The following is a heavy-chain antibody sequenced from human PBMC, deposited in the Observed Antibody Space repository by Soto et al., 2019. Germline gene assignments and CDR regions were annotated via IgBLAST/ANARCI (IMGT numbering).Heavy chain of an antibody. CDR2: ISGSGGST. Sequence: GGSLRLSCAASGFTFSSYAMSWVRQAPGKGLEWVSAISGSGGSTYYADSVKGRFTISRDNSKNTLYLQMNSLRAEDTAVYYCAKDLGVVVVAATPDWFDPWGQGTLVTVSS. V-gene: IGHV3-23*01. CDR3: AKDLGVVVVAATPDWFDP. CDR1: GFTFSSYA. J-gene: IGHJ5*02. D-gene: IGHD2-15*01.